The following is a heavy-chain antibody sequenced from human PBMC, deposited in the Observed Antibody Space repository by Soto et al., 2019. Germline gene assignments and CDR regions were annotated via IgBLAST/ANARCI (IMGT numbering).Heavy chain of an antibody. CDR2: ISWNSGSI. CDR3: AKDMSSFQDTAMVSDAFDI. V-gene: IGHV3-9*01. D-gene: IGHD5-18*01. Sequence: EVQLVESGGGLVQPGRSLRLSCAASGFTFDDYAMHWVRQAPGKGLEWVSGISWNSGSIGYADSVKGRFTISRDNAKNSLYLQMNSLRAEDTALYYCAKDMSSFQDTAMVSDAFDIWGQGTMVTVSS. CDR1: GFTFDDYA. J-gene: IGHJ3*02.